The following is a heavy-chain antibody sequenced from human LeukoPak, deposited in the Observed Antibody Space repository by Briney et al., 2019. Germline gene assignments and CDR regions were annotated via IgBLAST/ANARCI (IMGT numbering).Heavy chain of an antibody. V-gene: IGHV3-30*02. CDR3: VKDRRQLVEGVFDY. CDR1: GFMFSSYG. J-gene: IGHJ4*02. CDR2: IWYDENIK. D-gene: IGHD6-13*01. Sequence: PGGSLRLSCAASGFMFSSYGMHWVRQAPGKGLEWVAVIWYDENIKYYADSVKGRFTISRDNSENTLFLQMDNLRVEDTAVYFCVKDRRQLVEGVFDYWGQGTLVTVSS.